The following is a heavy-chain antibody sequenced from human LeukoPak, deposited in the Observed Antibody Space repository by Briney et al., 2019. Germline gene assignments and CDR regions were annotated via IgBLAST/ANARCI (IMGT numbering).Heavy chain of an antibody. CDR3: AKDTSHSSSWYENWFDP. J-gene: IGHJ5*02. CDR2: ISYDGSNK. D-gene: IGHD6-13*01. Sequence: PGGSLRLSCAASGFTFSSYAMHWVRQAPGKGLEWVAVISYDGSNKYYADSVKGRFTISRDNSKNTLYLQMNSLRTEDTAVYYCAKDTSHSSSWYENWFDPWGQGTLATVSS. CDR1: GFTFSSYA. V-gene: IGHV3-30-3*01.